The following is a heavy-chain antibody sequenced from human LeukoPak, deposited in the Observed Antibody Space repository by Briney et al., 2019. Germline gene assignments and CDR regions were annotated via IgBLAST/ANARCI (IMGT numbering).Heavy chain of an antibody. CDR3: ARYYDFWSGFDC. CDR2: IYYSGST. D-gene: IGHD3-3*01. Sequence: PSETLSLTCTVSGGPISSHYWSWIRQPPGKGLEWIGYIYYSGSTNYNPSLKSRVTISVDTSKNQFSLKLSSVTAADTAVYYCARYYDFWSGFDCWGQGTLVTVSS. V-gene: IGHV4-59*11. CDR1: GGPISSHY. J-gene: IGHJ5*01.